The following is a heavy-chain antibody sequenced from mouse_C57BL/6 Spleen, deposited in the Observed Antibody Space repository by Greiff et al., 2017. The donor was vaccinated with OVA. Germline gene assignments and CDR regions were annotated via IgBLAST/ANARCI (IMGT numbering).Heavy chain of an antibody. CDR2: IDPANGNN. D-gene: IGHD1-1*01. J-gene: IGHJ3*01. CDR1: GFNIKNNY. V-gene: IGHV14-3*01. CDR3: ATKGYGSSYDPFAY. Sequence: VQLQQSVAELVRPGASVKLSCTASGFNIKNNYMHWVKQRPEQGLEWIGRIDPANGNNKYAPKFQGKATITADTSSNTAYLQLSSLTSEDTAIYYCATKGYGSSYDPFAYWGQGTLVTVSA.